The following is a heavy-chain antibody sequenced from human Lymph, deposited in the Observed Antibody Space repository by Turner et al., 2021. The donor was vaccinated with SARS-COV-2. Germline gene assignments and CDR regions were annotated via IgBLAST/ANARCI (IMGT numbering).Heavy chain of an antibody. J-gene: IGHJ4*02. D-gene: IGHD3-10*01. CDR1: GFTFSSYA. Sequence: QVQLVESGGGVVQPGRSLRLSCAASGFTFSSYAMYWVRLAPGKGLEWVAVISYDGSNKYYADSVKGRFTISRDNSKNTLYLQMNSLRAEDTAVYYCARGDYYGSGSYPGKTFDCWGQGTLVTVSS. V-gene: IGHV3-30-3*01. CDR2: ISYDGSNK. CDR3: ARGDYYGSGSYPGKTFDC.